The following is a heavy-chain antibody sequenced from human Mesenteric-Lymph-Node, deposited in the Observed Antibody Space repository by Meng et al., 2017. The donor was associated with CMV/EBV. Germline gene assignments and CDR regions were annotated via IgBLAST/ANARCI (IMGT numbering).Heavy chain of an antibody. CDR1: GFTFDDYG. D-gene: IGHD1-7*01. Sequence: GESLKISCAASGFTFDDYGMSWVRQAPGKGLEWVSGINWNGGSTGYADSVRGRFTISRDNAKNSLYLQMNSLRAEDTAVYYCARERELPTDYYGMDVWGQGTTVTVSS. J-gene: IGHJ6*02. CDR2: INWNGGST. V-gene: IGHV3-20*04. CDR3: ARERELPTDYYGMDV.